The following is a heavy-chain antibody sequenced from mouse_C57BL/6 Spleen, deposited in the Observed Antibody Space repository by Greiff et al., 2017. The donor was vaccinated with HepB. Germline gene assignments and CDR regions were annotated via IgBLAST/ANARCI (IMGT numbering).Heavy chain of an antibody. D-gene: IGHD2-3*01. V-gene: IGHV5-17*01. J-gene: IGHJ4*01. CDR2: ISSGSSTI. CDR1: GFTFSDYG. CDR3: ARRYDGYPLYAMDY. Sequence: EVQLVESGGGLVKPGGSLKLSCAASGFTFSDYGMHWVRQAPEKGLEWVAYISSGSSTIYYADTVKGRFTISRDNAKNTLFLQMTSLRSEDTAMYYCARRYDGYPLYAMDYWGQGTSVTVSS.